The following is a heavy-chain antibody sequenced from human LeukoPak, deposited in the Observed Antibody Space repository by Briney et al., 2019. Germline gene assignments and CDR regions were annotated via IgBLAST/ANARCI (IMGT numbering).Heavy chain of an antibody. J-gene: IGHJ4*02. CDR2: INHSGNT. CDR1: GYSISSGYY. CDR3: ARAVLY. Sequence: PSETLSLTCTVSGYSISSGYYWGWIRQPPGKGLEWIGSINHSGNTYYSPSLKSRVIISVDTSKNQFFLKVSSVTAADTAVYYCARAVLYWGQGSLVTVSS. V-gene: IGHV4-38-2*02.